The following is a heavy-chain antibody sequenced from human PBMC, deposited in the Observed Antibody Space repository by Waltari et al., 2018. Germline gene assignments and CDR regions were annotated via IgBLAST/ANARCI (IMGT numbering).Heavy chain of an antibody. Sequence: EVQLLESGGGLVQPGGSLRLSCAASGFTFIRYAMTWVRQGPGKGLEWVSSISGPALTTFYADSVKGRFSVSRDNSKNTLYLQINGLRADDTAVYYCAKAGGIAAAEFQFDFWGRGTLVTVSS. D-gene: IGHD6-13*01. CDR2: ISGPALTT. CDR3: AKAGGIAAAEFQFDF. J-gene: IGHJ4*02. CDR1: GFTFIRYA. V-gene: IGHV3-23*01.